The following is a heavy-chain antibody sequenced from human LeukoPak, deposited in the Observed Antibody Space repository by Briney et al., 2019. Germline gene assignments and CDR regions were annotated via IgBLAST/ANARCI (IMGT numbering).Heavy chain of an antibody. D-gene: IGHD3-10*01. V-gene: IGHV4-31*03. CDR2: IYCSGST. Sequence: SETLSLTCTVSGGSISSGGYYWSWIRQHPGKGLEWIGYIYCSGSTYYNPSLKSRVTISVDTSKNQFSLKLSSVTAADTAVYYCARGSGRLAQEDYYYGMDVWGQGTTVTVSS. CDR1: GGSISSGGYY. J-gene: IGHJ6*02. CDR3: ARGSGRLAQEDYYYGMDV.